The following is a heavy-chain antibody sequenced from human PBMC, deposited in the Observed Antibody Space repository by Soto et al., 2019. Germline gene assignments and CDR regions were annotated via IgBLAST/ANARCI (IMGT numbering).Heavy chain of an antibody. Sequence: SGPTLVNPTQTLTLTCTFSGFSLSTSGEGVGLIRQPPGKALEWLALIFWDDDKRYNSSLRSRLTITKATSKNQVVLTLTNMDPVDTATYYCAHRRDATVRVPAAISAWFDPWGQGTQVTVSS. CDR2: IFWDDDK. V-gene: IGHV2-5*02. J-gene: IGHJ5*02. CDR3: AHRRDATVRVPAAISAWFDP. CDR1: GFSLSTSGEG. D-gene: IGHD2-2*01.